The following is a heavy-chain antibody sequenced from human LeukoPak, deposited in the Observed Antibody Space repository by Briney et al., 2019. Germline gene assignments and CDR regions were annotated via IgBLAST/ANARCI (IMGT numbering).Heavy chain of an antibody. Sequence: PSETLSLTCTVSNGSMNSYYWGWVRQPAGKGLEWIGRIYNWRTTNYSPSLKSRLSMSIDTSKNQFYLTLRSVTAADTAVYYCGTQGYTAAYYFVDYWSQGSLVTVSS. CDR3: GTQGYTAAYYFVDY. V-gene: IGHV4-4*07. CDR1: NGSMNSYY. J-gene: IGHJ4*02. CDR2: IYNWRTT. D-gene: IGHD3-16*02.